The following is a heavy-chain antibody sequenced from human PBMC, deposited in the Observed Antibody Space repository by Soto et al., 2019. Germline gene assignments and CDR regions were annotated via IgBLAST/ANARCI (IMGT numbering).Heavy chain of an antibody. CDR2: TYYRSKWYN. D-gene: IGHD2-15*01. J-gene: IGHJ2*01. V-gene: IGHV6-1*01. Sequence: QSQTLSLTCAISGDSVSSNSAAWNWIRQSPSRGLEWLGRTYYRSKWYNDYAVSVKSRITINPDTSKNQFSLLLNSVTPEDTAVYYCARDRYCSGGTCFSYWYFDLWGRGTLVTVSS. CDR1: GDSVSSNSAA. CDR3: ARDRYCSGGTCFSYWYFDL.